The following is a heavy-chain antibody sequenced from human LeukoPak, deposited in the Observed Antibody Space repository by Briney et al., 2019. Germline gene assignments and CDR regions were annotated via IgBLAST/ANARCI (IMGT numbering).Heavy chain of an antibody. CDR2: IIPIFGTA. D-gene: IGHD2-2*01. V-gene: IGHV1-69*06. CDR1: EGTFSSYA. Sequence: SVKVSCKASEGTFSSYAISWVRQAPGQGLEWMGGIIPIFGTANYAQKFQGRVTITADKSTSTAYMELSSLRSEDTAVYYCARERTLRDWFDPWGQGTLVTVSS. CDR3: ARERTLRDWFDP. J-gene: IGHJ5*02.